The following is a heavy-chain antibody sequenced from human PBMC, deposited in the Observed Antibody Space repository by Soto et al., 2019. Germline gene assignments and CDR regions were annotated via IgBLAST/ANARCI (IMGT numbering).Heavy chain of an antibody. CDR3: AKVGVAAAGSYYYYYYGMDV. CDR1: GLSVSNYW. CDR2: INSDDTSS. D-gene: IGHD6-13*01. Sequence: GGSLRLSCAASGLSVSNYWLHWVRQTPGKGLVWVARINSDDTSSSYAASVKGRFTIPRDNSKNTLYLQMNSLRAEDTAVYYCAKVGVAAAGSYYYYYYGMDVWGQGTTVTVSS. V-gene: IGHV3-74*01. J-gene: IGHJ6*02.